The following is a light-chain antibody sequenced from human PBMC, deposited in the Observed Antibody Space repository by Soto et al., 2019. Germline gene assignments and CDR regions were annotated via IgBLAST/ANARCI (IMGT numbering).Light chain of an antibody. J-gene: IGKJ5*01. CDR3: QQSYDTIT. CDR2: GAS. Sequence: DIQMTQSPSSLSASVGDRVTITCRASQNIRSYLNWYQQKPGKAPKLLIYGASSLESGVPPRFSGSGSGTDFALTISSLQPEDAATYYCQQSYDTITFGQGTRLEIK. V-gene: IGKV1-39*01. CDR1: QNIRSY.